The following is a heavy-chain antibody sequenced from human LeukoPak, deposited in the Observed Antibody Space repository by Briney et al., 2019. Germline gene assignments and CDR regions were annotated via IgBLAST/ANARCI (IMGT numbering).Heavy chain of an antibody. CDR1: GFRFSTYA. CDR2: ISGSDPVT. Sequence: GGALRLSCAASGFRFSTYAMSWVRQIPGKGLEWVSAISGSDPVTYYSDSVKGRFTISRDNSKNTLYLQMNSLRAEDTAVYYCARRAGAYSHPYDYWGQGTLVTVSS. J-gene: IGHJ4*02. V-gene: IGHV3-23*01. D-gene: IGHD4/OR15-4a*01. CDR3: ARRAGAYSHPYDY.